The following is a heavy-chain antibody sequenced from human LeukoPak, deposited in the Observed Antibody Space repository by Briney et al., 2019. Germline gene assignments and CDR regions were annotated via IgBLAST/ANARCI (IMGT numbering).Heavy chain of an antibody. CDR2: IYYSGST. D-gene: IGHD3-3*01. CDR3: ARTQRITIFGVAPYYFDY. Sequence: PSETLSLTCTVSGGSISSYYWSWIRQPPGKGLEWIGYIYYSGSTNYNPSLKSRVTISVGTSKNQFSLKLSSVTAADTAVYYCARTQRITIFGVAPYYFDYWGQGTLVTVSS. CDR1: GGSISSYY. J-gene: IGHJ4*02. V-gene: IGHV4-59*08.